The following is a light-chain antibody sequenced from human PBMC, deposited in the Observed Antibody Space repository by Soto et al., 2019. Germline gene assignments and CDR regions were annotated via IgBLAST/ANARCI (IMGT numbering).Light chain of an antibody. CDR1: QNINSY. J-gene: IGKJ1*01. V-gene: IGKV1-39*01. CDR2: TAS. CDR3: QQSSDTPWT. Sequence: DIPMTQSPSFLSASVGDRVSIICRASQNINSYLSWYQQRPGKAPKLLIYTASTLLPGVPSRFSGSGSGREFTLSINRLQPEDFATYFCQQSSDTPWTFGQGTTVEL.